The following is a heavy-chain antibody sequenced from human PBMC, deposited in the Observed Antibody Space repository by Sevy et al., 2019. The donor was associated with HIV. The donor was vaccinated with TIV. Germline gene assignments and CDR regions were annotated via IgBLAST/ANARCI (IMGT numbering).Heavy chain of an antibody. D-gene: IGHD3-3*01. CDR2: INPKSGAT. CDR1: GYTFSDSGYY. V-gene: IGHV1-2*02. Sequence: ASVKVSCNASGYTFSDSGYYVHWVRQAPGQGLEWMGWINPKSGATNYAQKFQGRVTMTRDTSVSTANLELSRLRSDDTAVYYCARESYDFWTGPVDYDYGMDVWGQGTTVTVSS. CDR3: ARESYDFWTGPVDYDYGMDV. J-gene: IGHJ6*02.